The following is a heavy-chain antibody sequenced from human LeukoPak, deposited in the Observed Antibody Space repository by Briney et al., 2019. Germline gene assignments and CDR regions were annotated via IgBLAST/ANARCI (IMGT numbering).Heavy chain of an antibody. Sequence: SETLSLTCTVSGGSISSSSYYWGWIRQPPGKGLEWIGSIYYSGSTYYSPSPKCRVTISVATSKNQFSLKLNSVTAADTAVYYCARHRIPAADDAFDIWGQGTMVTVSS. CDR2: IYYSGST. CDR1: GGSISSSSYY. V-gene: IGHV4-39*01. J-gene: IGHJ3*02. CDR3: ARHRIPAADDAFDI. D-gene: IGHD6-13*01.